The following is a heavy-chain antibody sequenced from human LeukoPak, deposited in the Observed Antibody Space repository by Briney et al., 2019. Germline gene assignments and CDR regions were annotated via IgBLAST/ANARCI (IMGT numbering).Heavy chain of an antibody. CDR2: IDQYGRAK. CDR1: GCTFSNYW. CDR3: ARADSYGSILDY. V-gene: IGHV3-7*04. D-gene: IGHD5-18*01. Sequence: PGGSLRLSCAASGCTFSNYWMSWVRQAPGKGLEWVASIDQYGRAKYYVDSVRGRFTFSRDNTKNSLHLQMNSLRAEDTAVYYCARADSYGSILDYWGQGTRVIDSS. J-gene: IGHJ4*02.